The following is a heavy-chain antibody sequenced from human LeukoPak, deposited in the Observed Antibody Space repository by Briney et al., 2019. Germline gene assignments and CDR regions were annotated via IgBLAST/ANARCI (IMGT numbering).Heavy chain of an antibody. CDR1: GGPISSSAYY. J-gene: IGHJ6*03. Sequence: SETLSLTCSVSGGPISSSAYYWGWIRQPPGKGLEWIGSIHYSGSTYYNPSLKSRVTISVDTSKNQFSLKLSSVTAADTAVYYCARHSIKSSGSFNRGYYYMDVWGKGTTVTISS. CDR2: IHYSGST. D-gene: IGHD3-10*01. CDR3: ARHSIKSSGSFNRGYYYMDV. V-gene: IGHV4-39*01.